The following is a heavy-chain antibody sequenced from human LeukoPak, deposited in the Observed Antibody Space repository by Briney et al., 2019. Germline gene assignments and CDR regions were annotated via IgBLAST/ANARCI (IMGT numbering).Heavy chain of an antibody. CDR3: ARGAVMKMVRTNYFDY. J-gene: IGHJ4*02. D-gene: IGHD1/OR15-1a*01. Sequence: PSETLSLTCAVYGGSFSGYYWGWIRQPPGKGLEWIGEINHSGSTNYNLSLKSRVTISVDTSKNQFSLKLSSVTAADTAVYYCARGAVMKMVRTNYFDYWGQGTLATVSS. CDR2: INHSGST. CDR1: GGSFSGYY. V-gene: IGHV4-34*01.